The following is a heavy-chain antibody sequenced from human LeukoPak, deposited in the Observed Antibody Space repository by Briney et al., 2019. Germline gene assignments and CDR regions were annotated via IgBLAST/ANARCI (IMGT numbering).Heavy chain of an antibody. V-gene: IGHV4-59*11. CDR3: AKSGVVVAALERGVANWFDR. CDR2: IYYSGST. J-gene: IGHJ5*02. D-gene: IGHD2-15*01. Sequence: SETLSLTCTVSGVSIRSHYWSWIRQPPGKGLEWIGYIYYSGSTNYNPSLKSRVTISVDTSKNQFSLNLSSVTAADTAVYYCAKSGVVVAALERGVANWFDRWGQGTRVTVSS. CDR1: GVSIRSHY.